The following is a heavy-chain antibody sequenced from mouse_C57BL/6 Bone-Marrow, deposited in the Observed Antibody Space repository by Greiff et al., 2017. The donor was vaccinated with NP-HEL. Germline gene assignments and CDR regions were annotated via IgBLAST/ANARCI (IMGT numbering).Heavy chain of an antibody. CDR3: TTFYGDGDY. Sequence: VQLQQSGAELVRPGASVKLSCTASGFNIKDDYMHWVKQRHEQGLEWIGWIDPENGDTEYASKFQGKATITADTSSNTAYLQLSSLTSEDTAVYYCTTFYGDGDYWGQGTTLTVSS. J-gene: IGHJ2*01. V-gene: IGHV14-4*01. D-gene: IGHD2-13*01. CDR2: IDPENGDT. CDR1: GFNIKDDY.